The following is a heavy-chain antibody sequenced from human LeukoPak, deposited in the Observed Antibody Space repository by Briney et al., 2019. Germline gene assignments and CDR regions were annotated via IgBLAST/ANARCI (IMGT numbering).Heavy chain of an antibody. Sequence: SVKVSCRSSGGTFNTHIFNWVRQAPGQGLELMGRITPVIGTTKYAQRFQARVTITADRSTSTAYLELSGLTYDDTAVYYCTRVTLRGSKYNWFDPWGQGTHVSVSS. CDR3: TRVTLRGSKYNWFDP. D-gene: IGHD1-26*01. CDR2: ITPVIGTT. CDR1: GGTFNTHI. J-gene: IGHJ5*02. V-gene: IGHV1-69*08.